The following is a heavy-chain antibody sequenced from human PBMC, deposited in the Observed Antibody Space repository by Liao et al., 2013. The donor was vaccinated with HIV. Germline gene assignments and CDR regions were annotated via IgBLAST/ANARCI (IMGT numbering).Heavy chain of an antibody. V-gene: IGHV4-61*02. CDR3: ARGXPLKWYYDKTYWVY. CDR2: IYTSGST. J-gene: IGHJ4*02. CDR1: GGSISGGSYY. D-gene: IGHD3-22*01. Sequence: QVQLQESGPGLVKPSQTLSLTCTVSGGSISGGSYYWSWIRQPAGKGLEWIGRIYTSGSTNYNPSLKSRVTISVHTSKNQFSLKLSSVTAADTAVYYCARGXPLKWYYDKTYWVYWGQGTLVTVSS.